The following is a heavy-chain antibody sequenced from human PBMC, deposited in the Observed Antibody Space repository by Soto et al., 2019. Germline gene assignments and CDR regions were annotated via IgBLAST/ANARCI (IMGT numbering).Heavy chain of an antibody. V-gene: IGHV4-31*03. CDR1: GDSITTSGDY. CDR2: ISHTGIT. Sequence: SETLSLTCTVSGDSITTSGDYWSWIRQNPGKGLEWIGYISHTGITEYNPSLSSRLTLSIDTSMNQFSLEMTSVTAADTAVYYCTRHAIGVVVPAAIRNWGQGSLVTVSS. J-gene: IGHJ4*02. D-gene: IGHD2-15*01. CDR3: TRHAIGVVVPAAIRN.